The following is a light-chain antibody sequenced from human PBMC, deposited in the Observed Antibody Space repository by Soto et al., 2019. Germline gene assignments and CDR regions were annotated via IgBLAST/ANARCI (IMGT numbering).Light chain of an antibody. CDR2: GNS. CDR1: SSNIGAGYD. V-gene: IGLV1-40*01. CDR3: QSYDSSLSYV. Sequence: QSVLTHPPSVSGAPGQRVTISCTGSSSNIGAGYDVYWYQQLPGTAPKLLIYGNSNRPSGVPDRFSGSKSGTSASLAITGLQAEDEADYYCQSYDSSLSYVFGTGTKLTVL. J-gene: IGLJ1*01.